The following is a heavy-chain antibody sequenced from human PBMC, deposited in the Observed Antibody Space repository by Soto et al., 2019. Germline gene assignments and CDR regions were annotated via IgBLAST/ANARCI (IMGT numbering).Heavy chain of an antibody. CDR2: INAGNGNT. CDR3: ASSFTVPAAIAY. V-gene: IGHV1-3*01. CDR1: GYTFTNYA. J-gene: IGHJ4*02. D-gene: IGHD2-2*02. Sequence: ASVKVSCKASGYTFTNYAMHWVRQAPGQRLEWMGWINAGNGNTKYSQKFQGRVTITRDTSASTAYMELSSLRSEDTAVYYRASSFTVPAAIAYWGQGTLVTVS.